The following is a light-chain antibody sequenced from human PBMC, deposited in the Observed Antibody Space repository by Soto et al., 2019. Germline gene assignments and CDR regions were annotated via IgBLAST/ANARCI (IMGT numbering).Light chain of an antibody. CDR1: SNHKNYA. V-gene: IGLV4-69*01. J-gene: IGLJ3*02. CDR2: LNSDGSH. CDR3: QTWGTGFQV. Sequence: QSVLTQSPSASDSLGASVTLTCTLSSNHKNYAIAWHQHQPEKGPRYLMRLNSDGSHTKGDAIPDRFSGSSSGAERYLTISGLRSEDDAVYYCQTWGTGFQVFGGGTKVTVL.